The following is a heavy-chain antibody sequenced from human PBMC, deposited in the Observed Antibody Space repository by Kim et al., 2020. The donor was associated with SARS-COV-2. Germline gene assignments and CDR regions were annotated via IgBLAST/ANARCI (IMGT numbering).Heavy chain of an antibody. V-gene: IGHV4-59*03. CDR1: GDSISNDY. CDR3: ATMRVMTLGATKGSFFEY. D-gene: IGHD1-26*01. J-gene: IGHJ4*02. Sequence: ETLSLTCSVSGDSISNDYWSWIRQSPGKGLEWIGFISYTGSTNYNPTLKSRVSISADTSKNQISLRLSSVTAADTALYYCATMRVMTLGATKGSFFEYWGQGALVTVSS. CDR2: ISYTGST.